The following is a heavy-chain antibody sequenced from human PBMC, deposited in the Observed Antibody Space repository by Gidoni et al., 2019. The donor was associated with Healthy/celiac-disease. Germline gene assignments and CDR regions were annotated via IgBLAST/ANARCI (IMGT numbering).Heavy chain of an antibody. Sequence: QLQLQESGPGLVKPSETLSLTCTVSCGSISSRSYYWGWIRQPPGKGLEWIGSIYYSGSTYYNPSLKSRVTISVDTSKNQFSLKLSSVTAADTAVYYCARHEVFFYGSASYRSHFDYWGQGTLVTVSS. J-gene: IGHJ4*02. CDR1: CGSISSRSYY. D-gene: IGHD3-10*01. CDR2: IYYSGST. V-gene: IGHV4-39*01. CDR3: ARHEVFFYGSASYRSHFDY.